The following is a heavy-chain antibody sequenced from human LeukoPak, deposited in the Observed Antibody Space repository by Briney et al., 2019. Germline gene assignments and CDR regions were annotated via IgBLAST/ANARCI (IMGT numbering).Heavy chain of an antibody. V-gene: IGHV3-23*01. CDR3: AKDWRRGYSYGFDY. Sequence: GGSLRLSCAASGFTFSSYVMSWVRQAPGKGLEWVSAISGSGGSTYYADSVKGRFSISRDNSKNTLYLQMNSLRAEDTAVYYCAKDWRRGYSYGFDYWGQGTLVTVSS. CDR1: GFTFSSYV. CDR2: ISGSGGST. J-gene: IGHJ4*02. D-gene: IGHD5-18*01.